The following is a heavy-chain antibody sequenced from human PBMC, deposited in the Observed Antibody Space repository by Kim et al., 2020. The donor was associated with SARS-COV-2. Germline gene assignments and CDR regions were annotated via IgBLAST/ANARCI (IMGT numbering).Heavy chain of an antibody. Sequence: YYPDSVKVRVTISRDNSKNTLYLQMNCLRAEDMSMYYCTRSSVYYGGLEYWGQGTPVTVSS. V-gene: IGHV3-30*01. CDR3: TRSSVYYGGLEY. J-gene: IGHJ4*02. D-gene: IGHD3-10*01.